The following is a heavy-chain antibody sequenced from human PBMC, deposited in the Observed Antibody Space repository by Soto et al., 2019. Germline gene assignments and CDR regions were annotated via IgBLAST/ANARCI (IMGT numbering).Heavy chain of an antibody. Sequence: GGSLRLSCAASGFTLSPYAMSWVRQTPGKGLEWVSHISGTGADSQYADSVKGRFTISRDNSKNMLFLQMNSLRVEDTAVYYCARDGYNNLPFDDWGQGT. D-gene: IGHD4-4*01. CDR2: ISGTGADS. J-gene: IGHJ4*02. V-gene: IGHV3-23*01. CDR3: ARDGYNNLPFDD. CDR1: GFTLSPYA.